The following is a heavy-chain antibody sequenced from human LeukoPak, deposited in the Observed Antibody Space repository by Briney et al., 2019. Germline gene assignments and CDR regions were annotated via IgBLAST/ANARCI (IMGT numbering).Heavy chain of an antibody. J-gene: IGHJ4*02. V-gene: IGHV3-23*01. CDR2: ISGSGGST. CDR3: AKEGYSYEIDY. Sequence: GGSLRLSCAASGFTFSRYGMSWVRQAPGKGLEWVSAISGSGGSTYYADSVKGRFTISRDNAKNSLYLQMNSLRAEDTALYYCAKEGYSYEIDYWGQGTLVTVSS. D-gene: IGHD5-18*01. CDR1: GFTFSRYG.